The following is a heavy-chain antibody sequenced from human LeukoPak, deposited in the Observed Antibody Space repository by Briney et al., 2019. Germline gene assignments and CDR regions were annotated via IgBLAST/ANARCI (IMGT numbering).Heavy chain of an antibody. D-gene: IGHD4-23*01. J-gene: IGHJ1*01. V-gene: IGHV3-33*01. CDR2: IWYDGSDK. Sequence: RGSLRLSCAASGFNFRSYGMHWVRQAPGKGLEWVAIIWYDGSDKYYEDSVKGRFTFSRDNSKDTVYLQMNSLRAEDTAVYYCARDQGTTAVTSGYFPHWGQGTLVTVSS. CDR1: GFNFRSYG. CDR3: ARDQGTTAVTSGYFPH.